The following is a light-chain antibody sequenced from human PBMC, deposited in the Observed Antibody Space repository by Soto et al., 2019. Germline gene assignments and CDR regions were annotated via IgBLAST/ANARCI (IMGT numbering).Light chain of an antibody. V-gene: IGKV4-1*01. CDR1: QSVLYSSNNRNY. J-gene: IGKJ1*01. CDR3: QQYYSTPPSWT. CDR2: WAS. Sequence: DIVMTQSPDSLAVSLGERATINCKSSQSVLYSSNNRNYLAWYQQKPRQPPKLLIFWASTREFGVPDRFSGSGSGTDFTLTISSLQAEDVAVYYCQQYYSTPPSWTFGQGTKVEIK.